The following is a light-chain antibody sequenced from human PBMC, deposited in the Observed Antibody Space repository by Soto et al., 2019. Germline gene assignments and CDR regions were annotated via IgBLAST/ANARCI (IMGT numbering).Light chain of an antibody. V-gene: IGKV1-39*01. CDR2: AAS. CDR3: QQSYSTPWT. J-gene: IGKJ1*01. Sequence: DIQMTQSPSSLSASVGDRVTITCRASQSISSYLNWYQQKPGKAPKLLIYAASSLQSVVPSRFSGSGSGTDFTLTISSLQHADFENYYCQQSYSTPWTFGQGTKVEIK. CDR1: QSISSY.